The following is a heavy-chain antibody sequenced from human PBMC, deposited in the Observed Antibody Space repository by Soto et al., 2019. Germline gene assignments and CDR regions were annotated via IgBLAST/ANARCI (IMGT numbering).Heavy chain of an antibody. D-gene: IGHD2-21*02. CDR1: GNTFSNYY. CDR3: ARGGHVVVVTAAFDY. Sequence: GASVKVSCKASGNTFSNYYIHWVRQAPGQGLEWMGTINPSGGHTTYAQKFLGRVTMTRDSSTSTLYMELTSLRFEDTAGYYCARGGHVVVVTAAFDYWG. V-gene: IGHV1-46*03. J-gene: IGHJ4*01. CDR2: INPSGGHT.